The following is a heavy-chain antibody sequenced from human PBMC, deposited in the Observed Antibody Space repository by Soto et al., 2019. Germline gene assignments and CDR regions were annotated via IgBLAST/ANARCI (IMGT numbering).Heavy chain of an antibody. J-gene: IGHJ4*02. D-gene: IGHD4-17*01. CDR2: IYHSGST. CDR3: ARGVPVRFDY. CDR1: GGSISSGGYS. V-gene: IGHV4-30-2*01. Sequence: PSETLSLTCAVSGGSISSGGYSCSWIRQPPGKGLEWIGYIYHSGSTYYNPSLKSRVTISVDRSKNQFSLKLSSVTAADTAVYYCARGVPVRFDYWGKGTLVTVS.